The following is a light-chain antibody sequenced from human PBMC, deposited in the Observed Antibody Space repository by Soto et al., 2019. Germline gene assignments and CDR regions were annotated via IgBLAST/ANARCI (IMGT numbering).Light chain of an antibody. CDR3: LQDYNNSLT. V-gene: IGKV1-5*01. J-gene: IGKJ4*01. CDR1: QSIRNW. Sequence: DIKITQPPSTLSASVGDRVTITCRACQSIRNWSARYQQKPGKAPKLLIYAASSLQSGVPSRCSGSGSGTDFTLTISSLQPEDFATYYCLQDYNNSLTFGGGTKVDIK. CDR2: AAS.